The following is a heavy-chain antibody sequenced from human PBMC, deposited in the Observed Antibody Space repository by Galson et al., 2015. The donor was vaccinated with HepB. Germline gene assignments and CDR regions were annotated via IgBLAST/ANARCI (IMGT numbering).Heavy chain of an antibody. CDR2: ISSSSSYI. D-gene: IGHD3-3*01. CDR1: GFTFSSYS. Sequence: SLRLSCAASGFTFSSYSMNWVRQAPGKGLEWVSSISSSSSYIYYADSVKGRFTISRDNAKNSLYLQMNSLRAEDTAVYYCVRGGITIFGVERYGMDVWGQGTTVTVSS. J-gene: IGHJ6*02. V-gene: IGHV3-21*01. CDR3: VRGGITIFGVERYGMDV.